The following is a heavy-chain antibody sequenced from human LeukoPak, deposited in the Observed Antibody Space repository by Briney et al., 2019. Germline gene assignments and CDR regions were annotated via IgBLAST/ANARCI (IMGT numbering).Heavy chain of an antibody. CDR1: GFTFSSNY. CDR2: IYSDGTP. J-gene: IGHJ4*02. CDR3: ARAIQSHLLKGYFDY. D-gene: IGHD2-2*01. V-gene: IGHV3-53*01. Sequence: GGSLRPSCAPFGFTFSSNYMSWVRQAPGKGLEWVSTIYSDGTPYYADSLKGRFTISRDNSKNTLYLRMNSLRAEDTAIYYCARAIQSHLLKGYFDYWGQGTLVTVSS.